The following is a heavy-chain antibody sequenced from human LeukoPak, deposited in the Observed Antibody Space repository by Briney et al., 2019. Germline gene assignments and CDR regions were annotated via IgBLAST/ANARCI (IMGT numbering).Heavy chain of an antibody. CDR1: GLTVSSNY. V-gene: IGHV3-74*01. CDR3: ARTWYTSSKFDP. D-gene: IGHD6-13*01. Sequence: GGSLRLSCAASGLTVSSNYMSWVRQAPGKGLVWVSRINSDGSITSYADSVKGRFTISRDNAKNTLYLQMNSLRAEDTAVYYCARTWYTSSKFDPWGQGTLVTVSS. J-gene: IGHJ5*02. CDR2: INSDGSIT.